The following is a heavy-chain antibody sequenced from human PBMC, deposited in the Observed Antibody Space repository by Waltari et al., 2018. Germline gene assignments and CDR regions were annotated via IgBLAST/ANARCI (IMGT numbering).Heavy chain of an antibody. D-gene: IGHD2-15*01. V-gene: IGHV1-69*01. CDR2: IIPIFGTA. CDR1: GGTFSSSA. Sequence: QVQLVQSGAEVKKPGSSVKVSCKASGGTFSSSAISWVRQAPGQGLEWMGGIIPIFGTANYAQKFQGRVTITADESTSTAYMELSSLRSEDTAVYYCALGYCSGGSCSTAEYFQHWGQGTLVTVSS. J-gene: IGHJ1*01. CDR3: ALGYCSGGSCSTAEYFQH.